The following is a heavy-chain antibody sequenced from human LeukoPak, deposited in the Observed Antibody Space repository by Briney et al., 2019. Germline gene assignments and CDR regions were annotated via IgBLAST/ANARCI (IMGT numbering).Heavy chain of an antibody. V-gene: IGHV1-18*01. CDR2: ISAYNGNT. D-gene: IGHD3-10*01. J-gene: IGHJ6*03. Sequence: ASVKVSCKASGYTFTSYGISWVRQAPGQGLEWMGWISAYNGNTNYAQKLQGRVTMTTDTSTSTAYMELRSLRSDDTAVYYCARVIITMVRGRDYYYMDVWGKGTTVTISS. CDR3: ARVIITMVRGRDYYYMDV. CDR1: GYTFTSYG.